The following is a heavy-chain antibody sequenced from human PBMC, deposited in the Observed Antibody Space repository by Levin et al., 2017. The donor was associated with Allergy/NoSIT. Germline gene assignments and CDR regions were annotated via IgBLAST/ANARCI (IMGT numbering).Heavy chain of an antibody. CDR3: VGYCSGGSCYRGYFDY. J-gene: IGHJ4*02. CDR1: GFTFSSYA. Sequence: GGSLRLSCAASGFTFSSYAMSWVRQAPGKGLEWVSAISGSGGSTYYADSVKGRFTISRDNSKNTLYLQMNSLRAEDTAVYYCVGYCSGGSCYRGYFDYWGQGTLVTVSS. V-gene: IGHV3-23*01. D-gene: IGHD2-15*01. CDR2: ISGSGGST.